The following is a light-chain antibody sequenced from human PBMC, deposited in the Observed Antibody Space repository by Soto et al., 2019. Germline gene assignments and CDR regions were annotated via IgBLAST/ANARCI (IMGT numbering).Light chain of an antibody. CDR1: SSNIGAGYD. CDR2: GNS. CDR3: QSYDSSLSEV. V-gene: IGLV1-40*01. Sequence: QSVLTQPPSVSGAPGQRVTISCTRSSSNIGAGYDVHWYQQLPGTAPKLLIYGNSNRPSGVPDRFSGSKSGTSASLAITGLLAEDEADYYCQSYDSSLSEVFGGGTKLTVL. J-gene: IGLJ3*02.